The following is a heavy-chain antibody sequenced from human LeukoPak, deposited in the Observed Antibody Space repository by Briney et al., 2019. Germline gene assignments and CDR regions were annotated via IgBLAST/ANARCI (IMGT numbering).Heavy chain of an antibody. J-gene: IGHJ4*02. CDR2: IDQDGSEK. CDR3: VREERYGGNYDY. CDR1: GITFSNAW. Sequence: GGSLRLSCAASGITFSNAWMTWVRQAPGKGLEWVANIDQDGSEKYYVDSVMGRFTISRDNAQNSLYLQMNSLRAEDTAVYYCVREERYGGNYDYWGQGSLVTVSS. D-gene: IGHD1-1*01. V-gene: IGHV3-7*01.